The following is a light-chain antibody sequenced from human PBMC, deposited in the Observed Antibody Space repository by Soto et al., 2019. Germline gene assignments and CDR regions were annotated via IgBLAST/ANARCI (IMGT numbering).Light chain of an antibody. Sequence: QPVLTQSPSASASLGPSVNLTCTLSSGHSSYAIAWHQQQPEKGPRYLMKLNSDGSHNKGDGVPARFSGSSSWAERYLTIACRQSAEEADYYCQTWGTGIHVVFGGGTKVTVL. J-gene: IGLJ2*01. CDR3: QTWGTGIHVV. CDR1: SGHSSYA. V-gene: IGLV4-69*01. CDR2: LNSDGSH.